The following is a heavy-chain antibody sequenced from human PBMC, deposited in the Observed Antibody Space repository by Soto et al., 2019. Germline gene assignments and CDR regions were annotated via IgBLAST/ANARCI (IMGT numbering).Heavy chain of an antibody. V-gene: IGHV6-1*01. Sequence: PSQTLSLTCAISGDSVSSNHATWDWIRQSPSRGLEWLGRTYYRSKWYYDYALSVKSRITINPDTSNNQLSLQLNSVTPDDTAVYYCDKVIANSWIHSRGQGILVTVSS. CDR1: GDSVSSNHAT. J-gene: IGHJ5*01. CDR3: DKVIANSWIHS. CDR2: TYYRSKWYY. D-gene: IGHD5-18*01.